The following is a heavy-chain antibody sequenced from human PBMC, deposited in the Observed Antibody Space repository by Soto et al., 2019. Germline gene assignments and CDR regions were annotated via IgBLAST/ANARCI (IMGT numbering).Heavy chain of an antibody. Sequence: TLLMLSLTWTVAGGTISSGGCYWSRNPQTPGKGLEWIGYIYYSGATTYNPALQSRVGISIDTSKSQFSLKLTSVTVADTAVYYCARDASRDGYPSWFFDSWVQGTLVTVSS. CDR2: IYYSGAT. J-gene: IGHJ4*02. D-gene: IGHD5-12*01. CDR3: ARDASRDGYPSWFFDS. V-gene: IGHV4-61*08. CDR1: GGTISSGGCY.